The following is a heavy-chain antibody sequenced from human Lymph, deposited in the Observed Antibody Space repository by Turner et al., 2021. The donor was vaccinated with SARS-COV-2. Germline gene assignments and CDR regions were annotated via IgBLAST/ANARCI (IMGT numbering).Heavy chain of an antibody. D-gene: IGHD1-26*01. V-gene: IGHV3-30-3*01. Sequence: QVQLVESGGGVVQPGRSLKLSCAASGFTFSSYAMHWVRQAPGKGLEWVALISYDGNNKYYADSVRGRFTISRDNSKNTLYLQMNSLRAEDTAVYYCERGLSGNYYFFDYWGQGTLVTVSS. J-gene: IGHJ4*02. CDR3: ERGLSGNYYFFDY. CDR1: GFTFSSYA. CDR2: ISYDGNNK.